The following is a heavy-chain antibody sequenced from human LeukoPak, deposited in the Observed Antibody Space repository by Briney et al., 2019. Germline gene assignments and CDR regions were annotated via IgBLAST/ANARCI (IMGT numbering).Heavy chain of an antibody. CDR2: INHSGST. CDR3: ARGPTLTVVRKGYIDY. D-gene: IGHD4-23*01. V-gene: IGHV4-34*01. CDR1: GGSFSGYY. J-gene: IGHJ4*02. Sequence: SETLSLTCAVYGGSFSGYYWSWIRQPPGKGLEWIGEINHSGSTNYNPSLKSRVTISVDTSKNQFSLKLSSVTAADTAVYYCARGPTLTVVRKGYIDYWGQGTLVTVSS.